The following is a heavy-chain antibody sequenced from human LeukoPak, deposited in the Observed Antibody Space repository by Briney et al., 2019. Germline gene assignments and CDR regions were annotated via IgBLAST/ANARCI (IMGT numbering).Heavy chain of an antibody. CDR3: ARSNWNYGNWFDP. J-gene: IGHJ5*02. V-gene: IGHV4-39*01. CDR1: GDSFSSSDYY. Sequence: PSETLSLTCTVSGDSFSSSDYYWGWIRQPPGKGLEWIGSISYSGRAYFNPSLKSRVTISVDSSKNQFSLRLTSVTAADTAVYYCARSNWNYGNWFDPWGQGTLVTVSS. D-gene: IGHD1-7*01. CDR2: ISYSGRA.